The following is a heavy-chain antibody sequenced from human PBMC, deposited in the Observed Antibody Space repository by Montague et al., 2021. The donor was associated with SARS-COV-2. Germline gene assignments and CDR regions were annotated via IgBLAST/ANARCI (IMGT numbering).Heavy chain of an antibody. Sequence: SLRLSCAASGFTFSSYEMNWVRQAPGKGLEWVSYISSSGSTIYYADSVKGRFTISRDNAKNSLYLQMNSLRAVDTAVYYCARSYDILTGYQSQALDYWGQGTLVTVSS. D-gene: IGHD3-9*01. CDR1: GFTFSSYE. J-gene: IGHJ4*02. V-gene: IGHV3-48*03. CDR2: ISSSGSTI. CDR3: ARSYDILTGYQSQALDY.